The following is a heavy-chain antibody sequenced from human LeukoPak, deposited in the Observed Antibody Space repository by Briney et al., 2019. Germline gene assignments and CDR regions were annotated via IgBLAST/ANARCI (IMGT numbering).Heavy chain of an antibody. V-gene: IGHV3-30*03. D-gene: IGHD5-18*01. Sequence: GGSLRLSCEVSGFTFSNCWMSWVRQAPGKGLEWVASISYDGKDKYYADSVRGRFTISRDNSKNTLYLQMNSLRAEDTAVYYCAREAYTARDYWGQGTLVTVSS. J-gene: IGHJ4*02. CDR3: AREAYTARDY. CDR2: ISYDGKDK. CDR1: GFTFSNCW.